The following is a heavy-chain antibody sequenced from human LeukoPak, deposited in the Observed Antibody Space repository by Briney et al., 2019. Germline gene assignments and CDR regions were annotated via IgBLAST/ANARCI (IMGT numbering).Heavy chain of an antibody. CDR3: AKDLEQSYSGWSTSYDA. CDR2: ISSGAGTT. CDR1: GFTFSSYA. V-gene: IGHV3-23*01. D-gene: IGHD6-19*01. Sequence: GSLRLSCAASGFTFSSYAMSWVRQVPGTRLEWVSAISSGAGTTGYADSVKGRFTISRVNSKSTIYLQMNSLRAEDTAIYYCAKDLEQSYSGWSTSYDAWGQGTLVTVSS. J-gene: IGHJ5*02.